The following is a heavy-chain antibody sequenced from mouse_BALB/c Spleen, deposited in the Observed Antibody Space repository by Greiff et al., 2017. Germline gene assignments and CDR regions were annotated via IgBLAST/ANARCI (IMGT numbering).Heavy chain of an antibody. CDR2: IDPANGNT. CDR3: ADPSYGNYVGCAY. D-gene: IGHD2-10*01. V-gene: IGHV14-3*02. CDR1: GFNIKDTY. J-gene: IGHJ3*01. Sequence: VQLQQSGAELVKPGASVKLSCTASGFNIKDTYMHWVKQRPEQGLEWIGRIDPANGNTKYDPKFQGKATITADTSSNTAYLQLSSLTSEDTAVYYCADPSYGNYVGCAYWGQGTLVTVSA.